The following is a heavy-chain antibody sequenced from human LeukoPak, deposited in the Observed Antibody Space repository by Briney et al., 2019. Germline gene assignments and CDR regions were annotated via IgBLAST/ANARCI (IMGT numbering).Heavy chain of an antibody. CDR3: ARHYGP. Sequence: PSETLSLTCTVSGASISSGDYSWSWIRQPPGKGLEWVGCISHSESTYYTPSLKSRVTISVDTSKNQFSLKLNSVTAADTAVYYCARHYGPWGQGTLVTVSS. D-gene: IGHD3-10*01. J-gene: IGHJ5*02. CDR2: ISHSEST. CDR1: GASISSGDYS. V-gene: IGHV4-30-2*03.